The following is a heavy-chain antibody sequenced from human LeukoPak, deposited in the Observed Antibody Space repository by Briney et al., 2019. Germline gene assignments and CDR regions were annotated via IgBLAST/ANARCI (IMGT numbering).Heavy chain of an antibody. D-gene: IGHD1-26*01. CDR1: GFTFSSYE. CDR2: ISSSGSTI. CDR3: ARAMFIVGATCLDY. J-gene: IGHJ4*02. Sequence: PGGSLRLSCAASGFTFSSYEMNWVRQAPGKGLEWVSYISSSGSTIYYADSVKGRFTISRDNAKNSLYLQMNSLRAEDTAVYYCARAMFIVGATCLDYWGQGTLVTVSS. V-gene: IGHV3-48*03.